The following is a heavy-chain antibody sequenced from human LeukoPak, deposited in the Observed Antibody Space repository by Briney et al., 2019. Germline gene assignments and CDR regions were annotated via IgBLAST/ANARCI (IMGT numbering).Heavy chain of an antibody. J-gene: IGHJ4*02. CDR3: ATRFDYGGNYFDY. D-gene: IGHD4-23*01. V-gene: IGHV1-69*13. CDR1: GGTFSSYA. Sequence: SVKVSCKASGGTFSSYAISWVRQAPGQGLEWMGGIIPIFGTANYAQKFQGRVTITADESTSTAYMVLSSLRSEDTAVYYCATRFDYGGNYFDYWGQGTLVTVSS. CDR2: IIPIFGTA.